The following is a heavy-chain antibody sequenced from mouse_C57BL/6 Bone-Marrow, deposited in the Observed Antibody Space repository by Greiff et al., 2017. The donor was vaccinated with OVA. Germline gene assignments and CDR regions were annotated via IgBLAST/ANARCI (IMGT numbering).Heavy chain of an antibody. CDR1: GFSLTSYG. CDR2: IWSGGST. Sequence: VQLKQSGPGLVQPSQSLSITCTVSGFSLTSYGVHWVRQSPGKGLEWLGVIWSGGSTDYNAAFISRLSISKDNSKSQVFFKMNSLQADDTAIYYCARKEGYYGKDYYAMDYWGQGTSVTVSS. CDR3: ARKEGYYGKDYYAMDY. J-gene: IGHJ4*01. V-gene: IGHV2-2*01. D-gene: IGHD2-1*01.